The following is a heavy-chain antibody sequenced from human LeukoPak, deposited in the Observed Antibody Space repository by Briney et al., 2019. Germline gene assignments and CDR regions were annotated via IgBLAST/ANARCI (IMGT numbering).Heavy chain of an antibody. D-gene: IGHD3-22*01. CDR3: ARDYFDSSDYPQTYYYYYMDV. CDR2: ISSTSTFI. V-gene: IGHV3-21*01. CDR1: GFTFSRYS. Sequence: GGSLRLSCAASGFTFSRYSMNWVRQAPAKGLEWVASISSTSTFIYSADSVKGRFTISRDTAKNSLFLQMNSLRAEDTAIYYCARDYFDSSDYPQTYYYYYMDVWGKGTTVTVSS. J-gene: IGHJ6*03.